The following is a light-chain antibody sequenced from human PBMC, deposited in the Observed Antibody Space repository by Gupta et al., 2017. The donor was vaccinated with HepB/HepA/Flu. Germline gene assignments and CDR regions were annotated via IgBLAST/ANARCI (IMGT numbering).Light chain of an antibody. CDR2: KVS. Sequence: DVVLTQSPLSLPVSLGQPASISCRSSQSLVHGDGNTYLNWFQQRPGQSPRRLIYKVSNRDSGVPDRFSGSGSGTDCTLRISRVEAEDVGVDYCMQGTQWPYTFGQGTKLEIK. J-gene: IGKJ2*01. CDR3: MQGTQWPYT. V-gene: IGKV2-30*02. CDR1: QSLVHGDGNTY.